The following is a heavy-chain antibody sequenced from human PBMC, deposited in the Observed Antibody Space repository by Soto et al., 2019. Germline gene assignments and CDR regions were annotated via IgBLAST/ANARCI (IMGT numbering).Heavy chain of an antibody. CDR3: AKAFIPGAGRGGMDV. D-gene: IGHD2-2*01. Sequence: EVQLLESGGGLVQPGGSLRLSCAASGFPFNNHAMSWVRQAPGKVLEWVSLIRDSGLSTFYIDSVKDRFTISRDVSKSTVYLQMNSLRVEDTAIYPCAKAFIPGAGRGGMDVWGQGTTVTVSS. J-gene: IGHJ6*02. CDR2: IRDSGLST. V-gene: IGHV3-23*01. CDR1: GFPFNNHA.